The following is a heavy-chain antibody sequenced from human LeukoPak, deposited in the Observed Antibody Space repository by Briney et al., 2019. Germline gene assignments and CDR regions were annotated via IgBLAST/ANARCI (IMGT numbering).Heavy chain of an antibody. V-gene: IGHV3-74*01. CDR3: VRDVTRHMDV. CDR1: GFTFSSYG. D-gene: IGHD4-17*01. CDR2: ISSDGSVT. Sequence: PGRSLRLSCAASGFTFSSYGIHWVRQAPGKGLVWVSIISSDGSVTRYTDSVKGRFTISRDNAKNTVDLQMNSLRVEDTAVYYCVRDVTRHMDVWGKGTAVTVSS. J-gene: IGHJ6*03.